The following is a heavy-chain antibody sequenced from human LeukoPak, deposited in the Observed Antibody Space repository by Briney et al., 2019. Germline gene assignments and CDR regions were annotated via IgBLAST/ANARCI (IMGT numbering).Heavy chain of an antibody. CDR3: AGGDNFDS. Sequence: GGCLRLSCAVSGLTFDSSWMYWVRQAPGKGLEWVANIKQDGSKNYYVDSVKGRFTISRDNAKNSLYLQMNSLGAEDTAVYYCAGGDNFDSWGQGTLVTVS. CDR1: GLTFDSSW. D-gene: IGHD2-21*02. CDR2: IKQDGSKN. V-gene: IGHV3-7*01. J-gene: IGHJ4*02.